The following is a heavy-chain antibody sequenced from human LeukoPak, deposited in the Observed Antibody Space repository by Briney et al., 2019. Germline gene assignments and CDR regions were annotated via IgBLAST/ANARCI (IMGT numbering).Heavy chain of an antibody. CDR1: GGSISSYY. J-gene: IGHJ6*03. CDR2: IYTSGST. Sequence: SETLSLTCTVSGGSISSYYWSWIRQPAGKGLEWIGRIYTSGSTNYNPSLKSRVTMSVDTSKNQFSLKLSSVTAADTAVYYCARVLRFLEASPPGYYYYYMDVWGKGTTVTVSS. V-gene: IGHV4-4*07. CDR3: ARVLRFLEASPPGYYYYYMDV. D-gene: IGHD3-3*01.